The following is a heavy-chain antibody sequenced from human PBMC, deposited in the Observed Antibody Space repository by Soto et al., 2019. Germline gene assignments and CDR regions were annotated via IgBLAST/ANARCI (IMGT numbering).Heavy chain of an antibody. D-gene: IGHD2-15*01. CDR3: AKDGAPRYCGRSSCHPAGAS. V-gene: IGHV3-30*18. CDR2: ISYDGSHK. CDR1: GFTFSNYG. Sequence: QVQLVESGGGVVQPWRSLRLSCAGSGFTFSNYGLHWFRQAPGKGLEWVAVISYDGSHKYYADSVKGRCTISRDNSNKMLYLQMDSLRAEDTAVYYCAKDGAPRYCGRSSCHPAGASWCKGTLVTVSS. J-gene: IGHJ5*02.